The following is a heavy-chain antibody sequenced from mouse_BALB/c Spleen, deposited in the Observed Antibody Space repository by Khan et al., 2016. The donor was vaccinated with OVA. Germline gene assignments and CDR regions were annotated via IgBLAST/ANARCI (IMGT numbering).Heavy chain of an antibody. J-gene: IGHJ4*01. CDR1: GYSITSDYA. Sequence: EVKLQESGPGLVKPSQSLSLTCTVTGYSITSDYAWNWIRQFPGNKLEWMGYISSSGSTNYNPDLKSRISITRATSKNQFFMQLNSVTTEDTATYYCARDGSRYNYAMDYWGQGTSVTVSS. V-gene: IGHV3-2*02. CDR3: ARDGSRYNYAMDY. CDR2: ISSSGST. D-gene: IGHD2-3*01.